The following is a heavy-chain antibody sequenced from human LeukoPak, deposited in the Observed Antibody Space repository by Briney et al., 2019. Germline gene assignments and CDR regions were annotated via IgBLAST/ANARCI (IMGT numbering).Heavy chain of an antibody. CDR2: ISYDGSNK. V-gene: IGHV3-30*14. D-gene: IGHD4-11*01. J-gene: IGHJ5*02. Sequence: PGGSLRLSCAASGFTFSSYAMHWVRQAPGKGLEWVAVISYDGSNKYYADSVKGRFTISRDNSKNTLYLQMGSLRAEDMAVYYCAREDSVTTTFDPWGQGTLVTVSS. CDR3: AREDSVTTTFDP. CDR1: GFTFSSYA.